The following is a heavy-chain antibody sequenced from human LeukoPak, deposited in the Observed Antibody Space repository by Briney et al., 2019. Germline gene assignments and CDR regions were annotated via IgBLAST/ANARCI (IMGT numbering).Heavy chain of an antibody. CDR2: IGTAGDT. J-gene: IGHJ3*02. V-gene: IGHV3-13*01. CDR3: ARARSASYFRAFDI. D-gene: IGHD1-26*01. Sequence: GGSLRLSCAASGFIFSTYDIHWVRQATGKGLEWVSSIGTAGDTYYLGSVRGRFTVSRDHAKNSLYLQMNSLGVGDTAVYYCARARSASYFRAFDIWGQGTMVTVSS. CDR1: GFIFSTYD.